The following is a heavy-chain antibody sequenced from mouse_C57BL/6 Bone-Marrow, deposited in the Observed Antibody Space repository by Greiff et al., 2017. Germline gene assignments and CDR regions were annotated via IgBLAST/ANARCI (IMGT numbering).Heavy chain of an antibody. D-gene: IGHD2-2*01. CDR1: GYSFTDYN. V-gene: IGHV1-39*01. J-gene: IGHJ4*01. CDR3: STSYVYDYAIDY. Sequence: VQLQQSGPELVKPGASVKLSCKASGYSFTDYNMNWVKQSNEKSLEWIGVINPKYGTTSYHQKFKGKATLTVDQSSTTAYLQLNSLTSEDSAVYYCSTSYVYDYAIDYWGQGTSVSVSS. CDR2: INPKYGTT.